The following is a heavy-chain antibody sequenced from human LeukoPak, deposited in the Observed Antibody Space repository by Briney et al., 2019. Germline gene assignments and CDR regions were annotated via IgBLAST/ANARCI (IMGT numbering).Heavy chain of an antibody. CDR3: ARSYYPRPYGDYDALHLEQQPAEYFQH. J-gene: IGHJ1*01. D-gene: IGHD4-17*01. V-gene: IGHV1-2*02. CDR2: INPNSGGT. CDR1: GYTFTGYY. Sequence: GASVKVSCKASGYTFTGYYMHWVRQAPGQGLEWMGWINPNSGGTNYAQKFQGRVTMTRDTSIRTAYMELSRLRSDDTAVYYCARSYYPRPYGDYDALHLEQQPAEYFQHWGQGTLVTVSS.